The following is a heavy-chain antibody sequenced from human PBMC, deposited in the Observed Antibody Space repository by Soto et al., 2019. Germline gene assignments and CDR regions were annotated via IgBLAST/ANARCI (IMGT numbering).Heavy chain of an antibody. CDR1: GGSINNYY. Sequence: QVQLQESGPGLVKPSETLSLTCTVSGGSINNYYWSWIRQPPGKRLEWIGYISYSGSTNYNPSLRGRGTISVDTSMNLFSLELSSVTAADTAVYYCARGAYHYYYYMDVWGKGTTVTVSS. CDR3: ARGAYHYYYYMDV. J-gene: IGHJ6*03. V-gene: IGHV4-59*01. CDR2: ISYSGST. D-gene: IGHD3-16*01.